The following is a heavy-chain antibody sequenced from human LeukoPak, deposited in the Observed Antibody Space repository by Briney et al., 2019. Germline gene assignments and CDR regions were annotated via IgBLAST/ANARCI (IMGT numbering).Heavy chain of an antibody. Sequence: GGSLRLSCAMSGFTFNNAWMNWVRQAPGKGLVWVSRIKSDGSTNYADSVKGRFTISRDNAKNTVSLQMNSLRPEDTGVYYCARAPSEIGGYYPEYFRHWGQGTLVTVSS. CDR3: ARAPSEIGGYYPEYFRH. CDR1: GFTFNNAW. V-gene: IGHV3-74*01. J-gene: IGHJ1*01. CDR2: IKSDGST. D-gene: IGHD3-22*01.